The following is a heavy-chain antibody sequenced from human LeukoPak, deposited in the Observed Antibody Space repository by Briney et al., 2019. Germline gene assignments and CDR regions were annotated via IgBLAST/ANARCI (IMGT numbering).Heavy chain of an antibody. CDR2: VYYSGST. CDR3: ARTYCSSGSCFLAWFDP. CDR1: GASISRPYW. J-gene: IGHJ5*02. V-gene: IGHV4-59*01. Sequence: SETLSLTCAVSGASISRPYWWSWVRQPPGRGLEWIGYVYYSGSTNYNPSLKSRVTISVDTSKNQFSLKLSSVTAADTAVYYCARTYCSSGSCFLAWFDPWGQGTLVTVSS. D-gene: IGHD2-15*01.